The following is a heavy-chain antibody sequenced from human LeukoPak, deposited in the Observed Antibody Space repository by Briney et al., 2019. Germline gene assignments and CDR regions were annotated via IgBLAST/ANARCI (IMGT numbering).Heavy chain of an antibody. CDR2: IDHGGST. D-gene: IGHD5-24*01. V-gene: IGHV4-59*08. J-gene: IGHJ4*02. CDR3: ARVGGDGYNHKYYFDY. Sequence: SETLSLTCTVSGGSFSSYYWTWIRQPPGKGLEWVGYIDHGGSTNYNPSLRSRVSISSDTSKIQFSLELTSVTAADTAVYYCARVGGDGYNHKYYFDYWGQGTLVTVSS. CDR1: GGSFSSYY.